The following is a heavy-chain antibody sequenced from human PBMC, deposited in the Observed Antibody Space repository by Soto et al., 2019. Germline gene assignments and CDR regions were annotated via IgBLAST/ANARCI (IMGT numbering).Heavy chain of an antibody. CDR3: ARGITMISVREDAFDI. J-gene: IGHJ3*02. Sequence: QVQLVQSGAEVKKPGSSVKVSCKASGGTFSSYTISWVRQAPGQGLEWMGRIIPILGIANYAQKFQGRVTITADKSTSTAYMELSSLRSEDTAVYYCARGITMISVREDAFDIWGQGTMVTVSS. CDR1: GGTFSSYT. CDR2: IIPILGIA. D-gene: IGHD3-22*01. V-gene: IGHV1-69*02.